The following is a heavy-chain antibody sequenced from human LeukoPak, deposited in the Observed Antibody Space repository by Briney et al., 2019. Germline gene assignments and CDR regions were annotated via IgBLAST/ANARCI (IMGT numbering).Heavy chain of an antibody. D-gene: IGHD6-13*01. V-gene: IGHV5-51*01. J-gene: IGHJ3*02. CDR2: IYPGDSDT. Sequence: GESLKISCKGSGYSFTTYWFGWVRQMPGKGLEWMGIIYPGDSDTRYSPSFQGQVTISADRSITPTYLQWSSLKASDTAMYYCARLYLPYTSAWYGSAFDIWGQGTMVTVSS. CDR3: ARLYLPYTSAWYGSAFDI. CDR1: GYSFTTYW.